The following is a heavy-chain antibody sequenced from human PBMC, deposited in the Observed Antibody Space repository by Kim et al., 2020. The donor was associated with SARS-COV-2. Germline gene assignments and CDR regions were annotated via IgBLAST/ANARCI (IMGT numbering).Heavy chain of an antibody. V-gene: IGHV4-34*01. CDR3: ARGRAGDVPSPRLGFGLYFVFYARDV. Sequence: SETLSLTCAVYGGSLSGYHWTWIRQAPGKGLEWIGEINHSGSTNCNPSLKSRVTISLDGSKNQFSVNLRSVTAADTAVYYCARGRAGDVPSPRLGFGLYFVFYARDVWGRGTTVTVSS. CDR1: GGSLSGYH. D-gene: IGHD3-10*01. CDR2: INHSGST. J-gene: IGHJ6*02.